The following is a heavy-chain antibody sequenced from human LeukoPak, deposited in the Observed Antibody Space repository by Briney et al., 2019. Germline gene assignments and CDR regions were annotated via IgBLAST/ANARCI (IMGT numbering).Heavy chain of an antibody. CDR2: ISWNSGSI. Sequence: GGSLRLSCAASGFTFSSSWMSWVRQAPGKGLEWVSGISWNSGSIGYADSVKGRFTISRDNAKNSLYLQMNSLRAEDTALYYCAKDVYGSGSWVDYWGQGTLVTVPS. CDR1: GFTFSSSW. D-gene: IGHD3-10*01. CDR3: AKDVYGSGSWVDY. V-gene: IGHV3-9*01. J-gene: IGHJ4*02.